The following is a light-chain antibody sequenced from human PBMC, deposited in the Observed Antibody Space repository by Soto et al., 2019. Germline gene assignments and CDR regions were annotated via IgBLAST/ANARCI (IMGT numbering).Light chain of an antibody. V-gene: IGKV3-20*01. Sequence: EIVLTQSPGILSLSPGERATLSCRASQSVSNDFLAWYQQKPGQAPRLLIYGASSRAAGIPDRFSGSGSGTDFTLTISRLEPEDFAVYYCQQYDTSPWTFGQGTKVDIK. CDR3: QQYDTSPWT. J-gene: IGKJ1*01. CDR2: GAS. CDR1: QSVSNDF.